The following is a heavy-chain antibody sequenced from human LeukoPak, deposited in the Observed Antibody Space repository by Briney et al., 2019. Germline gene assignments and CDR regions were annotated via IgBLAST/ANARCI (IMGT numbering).Heavy chain of an antibody. V-gene: IGHV5-51*01. Sequence: GESLKISCKGSGYSFTSYCIGWVRQMPGKGLEWMGTIYPGDSDTRYSPSFQGQVTISADKSISTAYLQWSSLKASDTAMYYCARSYCGGDCSLYYFDYWGQGTLVTVSS. CDR3: ARSYCGGDCSLYYFDY. CDR1: GYSFTSYC. J-gene: IGHJ4*02. D-gene: IGHD2-21*02. CDR2: IYPGDSDT.